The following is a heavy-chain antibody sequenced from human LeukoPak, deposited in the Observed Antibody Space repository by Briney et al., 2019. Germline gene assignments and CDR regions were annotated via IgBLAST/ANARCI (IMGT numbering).Heavy chain of an antibody. CDR1: GFTFNSYV. J-gene: IGHJ4*02. D-gene: IGHD2/OR15-2a*01. Sequence: GGSLRLSCAASGFTFNSYVVHWVRQAPGKGLEWVAAISYDGSYKYYADSVKGRFTISRDNAKNTLYLQMNSLRAEDTAVYYCASTNRLDFWGQGTLVTVSS. V-gene: IGHV3-30*04. CDR2: ISYDGSYK. CDR3: ASTNRLDF.